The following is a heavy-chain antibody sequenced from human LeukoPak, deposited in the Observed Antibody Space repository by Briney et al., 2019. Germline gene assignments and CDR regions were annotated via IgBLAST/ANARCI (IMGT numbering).Heavy chain of an antibody. D-gene: IGHD2-15*01. CDR1: GYTFTSYG. V-gene: IGHV1-18*01. CDR2: ISAYNGNT. CDR3: ARDRYCSGGSCYYGWFDP. J-gene: IGHJ5*02. Sequence: GASVKVSCKASGYTFTSYGISWVRQAPGQRLEWMGWISAYNGNTNYAQKLQGRVTMTTDTSTSTAYMELRSLRSDDTAVYYCARDRYCSGGSCYYGWFDPWGQGTLVTVSS.